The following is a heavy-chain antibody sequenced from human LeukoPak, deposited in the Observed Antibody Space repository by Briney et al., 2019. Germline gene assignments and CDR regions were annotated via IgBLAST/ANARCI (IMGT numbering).Heavy chain of an antibody. Sequence: PSETLSLTCTVSGVSINTYYWSWIRQPTGEGLEWIGRIYISGSTNYNPSLKSRVTMSLDTSKNQLSLKLSSVTAADTAVYYCASLYYDSGGYSRDYWGQGTLVTVSS. V-gene: IGHV4-4*07. CDR2: IYISGST. CDR1: GVSINTYY. CDR3: ASLYYDSGGYSRDY. D-gene: IGHD3-22*01. J-gene: IGHJ4*02.